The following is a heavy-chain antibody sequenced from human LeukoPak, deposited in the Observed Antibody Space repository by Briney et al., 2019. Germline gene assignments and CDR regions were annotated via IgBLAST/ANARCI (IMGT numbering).Heavy chain of an antibody. CDR1: GFTFSSYG. D-gene: IGHD2-21*02. J-gene: IGHJ4*02. V-gene: IGHV3-33*06. Sequence: PGGSLRLSCAASGFTFSSYGMHWVRQAPGKGLEWVAVIWYDGSNKYYAGSVKGRFTISRDNSKNTLYLQMNSLRAEDAAVYYCAKLTGSNCYLPVDYWGQGALVTVSS. CDR3: AKLTGSNCYLPVDY. CDR2: IWYDGSNK.